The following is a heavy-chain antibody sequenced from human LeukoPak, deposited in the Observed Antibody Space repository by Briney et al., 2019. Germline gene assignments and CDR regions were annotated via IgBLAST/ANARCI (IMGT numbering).Heavy chain of an antibody. Sequence: EASVKISCKTSGYTFTGNFMHWVRQAPGQGLEWMGWINPNSGGTNYAQKFQGRVTMTRDTSISTAYMELSRLRSDDTAVYYCARVGRAYGSRSKNPFFDYWGQGTLVTVSS. J-gene: IGHJ4*02. V-gene: IGHV1-2*02. CDR3: ARVGRAYGSRSKNPFFDY. CDR2: INPNSGGT. CDR1: GYTFTGNF. D-gene: IGHD3-10*01.